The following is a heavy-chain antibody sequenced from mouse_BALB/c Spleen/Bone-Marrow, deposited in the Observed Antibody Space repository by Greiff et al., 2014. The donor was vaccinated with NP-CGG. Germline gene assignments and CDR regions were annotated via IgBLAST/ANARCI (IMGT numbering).Heavy chain of an antibody. D-gene: IGHD1-2*01. V-gene: IGHV1-18*01. CDR2: INPYNGGT. CDR3: ARGIYYGYKDFDY. J-gene: IGHJ2*01. Sequence: DVKLQESGPELVKPGASMKISCKASGYSFTGYTMNWVKQSHGKNLEWIGLINPYNGGTSYNQKFKGKATLTVDKSSSTAYMELLSLTSGDSAVYYCARGIYYGYKDFDYWGQGTTLTVSS. CDR1: GYSFTGYT.